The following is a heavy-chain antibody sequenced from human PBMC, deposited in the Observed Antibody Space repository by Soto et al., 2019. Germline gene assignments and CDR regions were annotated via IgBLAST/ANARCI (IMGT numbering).Heavy chain of an antibody. CDR3: ARVYSSGWYRGTFDY. V-gene: IGHV1-69*13. CDR1: GGTFSSYA. CDR2: IIPIFGTA. Sequence: SVKVSCKASGGTFSSYAISWVRQAPGQGLEWMGGIIPIFGTANYAQKFQGRVTITADESTSTAYMELNSLRSEDTAVYYCARVYSSGWYRGTFDYWGQGTLVTVSS. J-gene: IGHJ4*02. D-gene: IGHD6-19*01.